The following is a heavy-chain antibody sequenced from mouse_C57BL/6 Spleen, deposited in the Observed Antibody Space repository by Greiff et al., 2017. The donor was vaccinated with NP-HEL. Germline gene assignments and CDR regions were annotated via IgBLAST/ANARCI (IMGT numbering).Heavy chain of an antibody. Sequence: VQGVESGAELARPGASVKLSCKASGYTFTSYGISWVKQRTGQGLEWIGEIYPRSGNTYYNEKFKGKATLTADKSSSTAYMELRSLTSEDSAVYFCARSGLLDAMDYWGQGTSVTVSS. CDR2: IYPRSGNT. J-gene: IGHJ4*01. V-gene: IGHV1-81*01. CDR3: ARSGLLDAMDY. D-gene: IGHD2-3*01. CDR1: GYTFTSYG.